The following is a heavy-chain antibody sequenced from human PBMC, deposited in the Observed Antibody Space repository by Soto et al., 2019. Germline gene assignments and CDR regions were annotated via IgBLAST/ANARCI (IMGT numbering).Heavy chain of an antibody. D-gene: IGHD2-21*01. CDR3: ARRIVVVNCKVQYYGMDV. Sequence: GASVKVSCKASGYTFTSYDINWVRQATGQGLEWMGWISAYNGNTNYAQKLQGRVTMTTDTSTSTAYMELRSLRSDDTAVYYCARRIVVVNCKVQYYGMDVWVKGNTVTVSS. CDR2: ISAYNGNT. V-gene: IGHV1-18*01. J-gene: IGHJ6*04. CDR1: GYTFTSYD.